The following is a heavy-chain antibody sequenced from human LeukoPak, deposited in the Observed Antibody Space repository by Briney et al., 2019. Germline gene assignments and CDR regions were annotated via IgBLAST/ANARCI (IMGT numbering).Heavy chain of an antibody. D-gene: IGHD3-22*01. J-gene: IGHJ2*01. CDR1: GGSISSSSYY. Sequence: PSETLSLTCTVSGGSISSSSYYWGWIRQPPGKGLEWIGSIYYSGSTYYNPSLKSRVTISVDTSKNQFSLKLSSVTAADTAVYYCARGVPDEDSNWYFDLWGRGTLVTVSS. CDR2: IYYSGST. V-gene: IGHV4-39*07. CDR3: ARGVPDEDSNWYFDL.